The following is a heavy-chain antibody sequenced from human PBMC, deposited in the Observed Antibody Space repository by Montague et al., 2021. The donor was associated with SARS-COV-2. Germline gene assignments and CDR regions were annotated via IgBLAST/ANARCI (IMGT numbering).Heavy chain of an antibody. D-gene: IGHD3-9*01. J-gene: IGHJ6*02. Sequence: SETLSPTCTVSGGSISSSSYYWGWIRQPPGKGLERIGSIYYSGSTYYNPSLKSRVTISVDTSKNQFSLKPSSVTAADTAVYYCAGQSVLRYFDWLPGFGGMDVWGQGTTVTVSS. V-gene: IGHV4-39*01. CDR3: AGQSVLRYFDWLPGFGGMDV. CDR2: IYYSGST. CDR1: GGSISSSSYY.